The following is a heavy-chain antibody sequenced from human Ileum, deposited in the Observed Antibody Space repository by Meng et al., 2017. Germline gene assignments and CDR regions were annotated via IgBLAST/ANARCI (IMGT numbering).Heavy chain of an antibody. CDR1: GVSLRFVLC. V-gene: IGHV4-4*02. D-gene: IGHD4-23*01. J-gene: IGHJ4*02. Sequence: RQGFVHASETQSRPCSFVGVSLRFVLCWSWVRQSPGKGLEWIVQIDHLGIAYYKPSLKSRVTMSIDQSKSQFSLRLTSVSAADTAVYYCARHGGYYQDFWGQGTLVTVSS. CDR3: ARHGGYYQDF. CDR2: IDHLGIA.